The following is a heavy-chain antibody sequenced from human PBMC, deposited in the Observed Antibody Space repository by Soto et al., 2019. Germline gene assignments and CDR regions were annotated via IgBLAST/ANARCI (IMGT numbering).Heavy chain of an antibody. D-gene: IGHD6-19*01. J-gene: IGHJ4*02. Sequence: EVQMVESGGGMVQPGGSLRVSCAASGFTLSSYSMHWVRQAPGKGLEWVSYISGSGGTIYYADSVKGRFTISRDNAKMSLSVQMNSLRDEDTAVYFCARETGLRSSGWSYYFDFWGKGTRVTVSS. CDR1: GFTLSSYS. CDR2: ISGSGGTI. V-gene: IGHV3-48*02. CDR3: ARETGLRSSGWSYYFDF.